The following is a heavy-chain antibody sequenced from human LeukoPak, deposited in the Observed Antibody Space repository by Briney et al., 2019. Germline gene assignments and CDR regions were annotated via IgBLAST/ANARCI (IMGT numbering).Heavy chain of an antibody. CDR2: IKSKPDGGTT. V-gene: IGHV3-15*01. J-gene: IGHJ4*02. CDR1: GFTFSSAW. CDR3: FTGRY. Sequence: GGSLRLSCAASGFTFSSAWMNWDRQAPGKGLEWVGRIKSKPDGGTTDYATAVKGKFPILRDDSKNTRYRQINSLKSEDTALYYCFTGRYWGQGTLVTVSS.